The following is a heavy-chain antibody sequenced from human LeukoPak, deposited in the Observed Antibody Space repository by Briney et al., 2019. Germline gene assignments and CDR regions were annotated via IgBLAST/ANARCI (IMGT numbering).Heavy chain of an antibody. D-gene: IGHD6-13*01. CDR1: RGSISSGDYY. Sequence: PSETLSLTCTVSRGSISSGDYYWSWIRQPPGKGLEWIGYIYYSGSTYYNPSLKSRFTISLDTSKNQISLKLSSVTAADTAVYYCARRSSSWNRGFWFDPWGQGTLVTVSS. CDR3: ARRSSSWNRGFWFDP. V-gene: IGHV4-30-4*01. CDR2: IYYSGST. J-gene: IGHJ5*02.